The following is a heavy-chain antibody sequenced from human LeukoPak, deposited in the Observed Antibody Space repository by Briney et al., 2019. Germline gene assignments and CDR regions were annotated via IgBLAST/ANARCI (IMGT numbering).Heavy chain of an antibody. CDR1: GGSISSYY. CDR2: IYYSGST. V-gene: IGHV4-59*01. J-gene: IGHJ4*02. CDR3: ARGLRRSSTAVAGK. D-gene: IGHD6-19*01. Sequence: SETLSLTCTVSGGSISSYYWSWIRQPPGKGLEWIGYIYYSGSTNYNPSLKSRVTISVDTSKNQFSLKLSSVTAADTAVYYCARGLRRSSTAVAGKWGQGTLVTVSS.